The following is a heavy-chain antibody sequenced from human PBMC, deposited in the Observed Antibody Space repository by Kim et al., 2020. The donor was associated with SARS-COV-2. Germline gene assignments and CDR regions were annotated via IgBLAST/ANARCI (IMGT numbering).Heavy chain of an antibody. Sequence: STIYYADSVKGRFTISRDNAKNSLYLQMNSLRAEDTAVYYCARDRWKFDYWGQGTLVTVSS. V-gene: IGHV3-48*03. CDR2: STI. CDR3: ARDRWKFDY. D-gene: IGHD1-1*01. J-gene: IGHJ4*02.